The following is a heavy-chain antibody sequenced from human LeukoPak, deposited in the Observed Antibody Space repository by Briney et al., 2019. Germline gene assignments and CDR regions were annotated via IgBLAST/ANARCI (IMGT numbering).Heavy chain of an antibody. CDR3: AKGGKYDILTGYPRSRLLGDY. Sequence: GGSLRLSCAASGFTFSSYSMNWVRQAPGKGLEWVSSISSSSSNIYYADSVKGRFTISRDNAKNSLYLQMNSLRPEDTAVYYCAKGGKYDILTGYPRSRLLGDYWGQGTLVTVSS. J-gene: IGHJ4*02. V-gene: IGHV3-21*01. CDR2: ISSSSSNI. CDR1: GFTFSSYS. D-gene: IGHD3-9*01.